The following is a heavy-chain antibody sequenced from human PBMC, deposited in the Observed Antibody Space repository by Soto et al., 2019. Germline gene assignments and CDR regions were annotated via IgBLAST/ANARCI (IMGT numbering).Heavy chain of an antibody. Sequence: SETLSLTCTVSGGSISSYYWSWIRQPPGKGLEWIGYIYYSGSTNYNPSLKSRVTISVDTSKNQFSLKLSSVTAADTAVYYCAREGSYSTHNFDYWGQGTLVTVSS. CDR3: AREGSYSTHNFDY. CDR2: IYYSGST. J-gene: IGHJ4*02. V-gene: IGHV4-59*01. D-gene: IGHD3-10*01. CDR1: GGSISSYY.